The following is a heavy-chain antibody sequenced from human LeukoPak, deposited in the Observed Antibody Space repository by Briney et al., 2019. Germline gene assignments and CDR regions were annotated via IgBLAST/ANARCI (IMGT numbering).Heavy chain of an antibody. Sequence: SETLSLTCAVYGGSFSGYYWGWIRQPPGKGLEWIGEINHSGSTNYNPSLKSRVTISVDTSKNQFSLKLSSVTAADTAVYYCARRYYGSGSYYRPPFDYWGQGTLVTVSS. V-gene: IGHV4-34*01. J-gene: IGHJ4*02. CDR3: ARRYYGSGSYYRPPFDY. CDR2: INHSGST. CDR1: GGSFSGYY. D-gene: IGHD3-10*01.